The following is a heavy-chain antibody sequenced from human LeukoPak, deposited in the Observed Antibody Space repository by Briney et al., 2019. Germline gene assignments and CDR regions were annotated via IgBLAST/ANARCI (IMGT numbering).Heavy chain of an antibody. D-gene: IGHD3-10*01. CDR1: GGSISSNSYY. CDR3: ARRGSSMARGVITYYFDY. CDR2: IYYSGST. J-gene: IGHJ4*02. Sequence: SETLSLTCTVSGGSISSNSYYWGWIRQPPGKGLEWIGSIYYSGSTYNNPSLKSRVTISVDTSKNQFSLKLSPVTAADTAVYFCARRGSSMARGVITYYFDYWGQGTLVTVSS. V-gene: IGHV4-39*01.